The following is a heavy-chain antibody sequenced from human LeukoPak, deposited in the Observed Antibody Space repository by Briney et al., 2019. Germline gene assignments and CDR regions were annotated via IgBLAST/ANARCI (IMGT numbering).Heavy chain of an antibody. CDR1: GYTFTSFG. V-gene: IGHV7-4-1*02. J-gene: IGHJ4*02. D-gene: IGHD2-2*01. CDR2: INTNTGNP. Sequence: ASVKVSCKASGYTFTSFGISWVRQAPGQGLEWMGWINTNTGNPTYAQGFTGRFVFSLDTSVSTAYLQISSLKAEDTAVYYCARLHTKGDIVVVPAAIFYYWGQGTLVTVSS. CDR3: ARLHTKGDIVVVPAAIFYY.